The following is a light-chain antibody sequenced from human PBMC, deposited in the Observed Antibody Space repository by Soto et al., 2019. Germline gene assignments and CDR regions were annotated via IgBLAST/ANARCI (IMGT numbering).Light chain of an antibody. J-gene: IGKJ4*01. CDR2: DVS. Sequence: VLTQSPATLSLSPGERATLSCRANQSVNSYLAWYQQKPGQAPSLLIYDVSKRVTGIPARFSGSGSGTDFTLTISSLEPEDFAIYYCQQRISWPLTFGGGTKVEIK. CDR3: QQRISWPLT. CDR1: QSVNSY. V-gene: IGKV3-11*01.